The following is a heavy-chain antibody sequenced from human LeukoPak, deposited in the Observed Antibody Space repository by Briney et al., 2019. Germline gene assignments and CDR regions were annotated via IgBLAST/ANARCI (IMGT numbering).Heavy chain of an antibody. D-gene: IGHD3-22*01. CDR1: GFTFSSYS. CDR3: ARGSTYYYDSSGYCFDY. Sequence: GGSLRLSCAASGFTFSSYSMNWVRQAPGKGLEWVSYISSSSSTIYYADSVKGRFTISRDNAKNSLYLQMNSLRAEDTAVYYCARGSTYYYDSSGYCFDYWGQGTLVTVSS. J-gene: IGHJ4*02. V-gene: IGHV3-48*01. CDR2: ISSSSSTI.